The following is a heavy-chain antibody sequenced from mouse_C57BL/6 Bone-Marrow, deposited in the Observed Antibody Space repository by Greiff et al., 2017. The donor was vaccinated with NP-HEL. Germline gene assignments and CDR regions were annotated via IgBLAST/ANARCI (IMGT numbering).Heavy chain of an antibody. CDR2: ISSGGSYT. CDR1: GFTFSSYG. Sequence: DVKLMESGGDLVKPGGSLKLSCAASGFTFSSYGMSWVRQTPDKRLEWVATISSGGSYTYYPDSVKGRFTISRDNAKNTLYLQMSSLKSEDTAMYYCARQRGFDYWGQGTTLTVSS. V-gene: IGHV5-6*02. CDR3: ARQRGFDY. J-gene: IGHJ2*01.